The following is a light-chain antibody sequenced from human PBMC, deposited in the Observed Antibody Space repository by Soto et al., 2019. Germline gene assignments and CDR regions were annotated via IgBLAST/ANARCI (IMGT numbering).Light chain of an antibody. V-gene: IGKV3-20*01. J-gene: IGKJ5*01. Sequence: EMAMTQSPAILSVSPGERATLSCRASQSVSSSYLAWYQKKPGQAPRILIYGASSRATGIPDRFSGSGSGTDFNLTISRLETEDFAVFLCQQYGTSEIIFGQGTRLEI. CDR1: QSVSSSY. CDR3: QQYGTSEII. CDR2: GAS.